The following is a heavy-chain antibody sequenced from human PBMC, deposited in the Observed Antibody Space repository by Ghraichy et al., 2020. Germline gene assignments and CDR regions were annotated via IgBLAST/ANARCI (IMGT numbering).Heavy chain of an antibody. CDR1: GFTFSSYA. J-gene: IGHJ6*02. CDR2: ISGSGGST. CDR3: AKDGFAVRGMYGMDV. D-gene: IGHD3-10*01. V-gene: IGHV3-23*01. Sequence: GGSLRLSCAASGFTFSSYAMSWVRQAPGKGLEWVSAISGSGGSTYYADSVKGRFTISRDNSKNTLYLQMNSLRAEDTAVYYCAKDGFAVRGMYGMDVWGQGTTVTVSS.